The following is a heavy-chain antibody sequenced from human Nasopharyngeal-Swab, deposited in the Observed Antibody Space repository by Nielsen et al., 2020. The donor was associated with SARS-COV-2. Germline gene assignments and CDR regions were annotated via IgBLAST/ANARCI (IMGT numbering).Heavy chain of an antibody. D-gene: IGHD3-3*02. CDR3: TTAPRYGSIFGVVINYYGMDV. V-gene: IGHV3-15*01. Sequence: GESLKISCAASGFTFDDYGMSWVRQAPGKGLEWVGRIKSKTDGGTTDYAAPVKGRFTISRDDSKNTLYLQMNSLKTEDTAVYYCTTAPRYGSIFGVVINYYGMDVWGQGTTVTVSS. CDR2: IKSKTDGGTT. J-gene: IGHJ6*02. CDR1: GFTFDDYG.